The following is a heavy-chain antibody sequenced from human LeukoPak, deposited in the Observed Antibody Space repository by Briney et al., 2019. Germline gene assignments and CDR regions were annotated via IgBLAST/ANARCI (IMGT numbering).Heavy chain of an antibody. J-gene: IGHJ5*02. V-gene: IGHV1-46*01. Sequence: ASVKVSCKASGYIFTSYYMHWVRQAPGQGLEWLGIFNPSGGSTSYAQKFQGRVTMTRDTSTSTVYMELSSLRSEDTAVYYCARLLYSGYDWGGNWFDPWGQGTLVTVSS. CDR3: ARLLYSGYDWGGNWFDP. CDR2: FNPSGGST. D-gene: IGHD5-12*01. CDR1: GYIFTSYY.